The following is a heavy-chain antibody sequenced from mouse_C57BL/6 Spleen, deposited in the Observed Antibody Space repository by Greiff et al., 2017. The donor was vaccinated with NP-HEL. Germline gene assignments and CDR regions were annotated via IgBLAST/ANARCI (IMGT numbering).Heavy chain of an antibody. Sequence: VQLQQSDAELVKPGASVKISCTVSGYTFTDHTIHWMKQRPEQGLEWIGYIYPSDGSTKYNEKFKGKATLTADKSSSTAYMQLNSLTSEDSAVYFCARCQFLHYYGSSPDYFDDWGKGTTLTVSS. CDR2: IYPSDGST. J-gene: IGHJ2*01. D-gene: IGHD1-1*01. V-gene: IGHV1-78*01. CDR3: ARCQFLHYYGSSPDYFDD. CDR1: GYTFTDHT.